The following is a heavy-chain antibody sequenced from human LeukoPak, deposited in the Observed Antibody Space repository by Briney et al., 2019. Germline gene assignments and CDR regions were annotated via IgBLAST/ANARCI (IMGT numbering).Heavy chain of an antibody. J-gene: IGHJ6*03. Sequence: GSLRLSCAASGFTFSSYSMNWVRQAPGKGLEWIGYIYYSGSTNYNPSLKSRVTISVDTSKSQFSLKLSSVTAADTAVYYCAGRPSSWPYYYYMDVWGKGTTVTVSS. D-gene: IGHD6-13*01. CDR3: AGRPSSWPYYYYMDV. CDR1: GFTFSSYS. CDR2: IYYSGST. V-gene: IGHV4-59*01.